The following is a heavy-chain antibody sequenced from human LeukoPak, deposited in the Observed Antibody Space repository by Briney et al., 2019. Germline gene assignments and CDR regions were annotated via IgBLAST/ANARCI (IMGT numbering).Heavy chain of an antibody. CDR1: GDSIRTYSYY. CDR2: IFFSGST. J-gene: IGHJ5*01. D-gene: IGHD4-11*01. CDR3: ARARGMTNTWFDS. V-gene: IGHV4-39*07. Sequence: PSETLSLTCSVSGDSIRTYSYYWGWIRQAPGKGLEWIGTIFFSGSTYYSPSLKSRVTISMDTSKNHFFVNLTSLTAANTAIYYCARARGMTNTWFDSWGQGTLVTVAS.